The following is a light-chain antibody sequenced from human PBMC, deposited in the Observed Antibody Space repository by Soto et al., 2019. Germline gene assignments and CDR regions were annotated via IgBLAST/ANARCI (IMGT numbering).Light chain of an antibody. CDR1: SXDVGGYNY. Sequence: QSVLTQPDSVSGSPGQSITISCTGTSXDVGGYNYVSWYQQHPGKAPKLMIYEVSNRPSGVSNRFSGSKSGNTASLTISGLQAEDEADYYCSSYASSSTYVFGTGTKVILL. CDR3: SSYASSSTYV. V-gene: IGLV2-14*01. J-gene: IGLJ1*01. CDR2: EVS.